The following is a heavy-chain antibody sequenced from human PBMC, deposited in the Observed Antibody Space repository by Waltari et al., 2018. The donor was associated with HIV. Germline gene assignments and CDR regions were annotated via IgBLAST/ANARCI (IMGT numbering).Heavy chain of an antibody. CDR2: ITYDGSNK. CDR3: AKDGYTPTYFDY. J-gene: IGHJ4*02. Sequence: VHMLDSGGDVVNPGGSLRLSCPVSGLPFSSHGMHWVRQAPGKGLEWMSFITYDGSNKYYADSVKGRFTISRDSSKNTLYLQMNGLRSEDTAVYYCAKDGYTPTYFDYWGQGTLVTVSS. V-gene: IGHV3-30*02. D-gene: IGHD1-1*01. CDR1: GLPFSSHG.